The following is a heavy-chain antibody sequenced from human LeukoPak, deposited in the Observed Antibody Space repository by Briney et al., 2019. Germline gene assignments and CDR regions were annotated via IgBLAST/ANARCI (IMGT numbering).Heavy chain of an antibody. CDR3: ARAPYSSSWDDYYDSIGFKESTYYFDY. J-gene: IGHJ4*02. V-gene: IGHV4-59*12. D-gene: IGHD3-22*01. Sequence: PSETLSLTCTASGGSISSYYWSWIRQPPGKGLEWIGSIYHSGSTYYNPSLKSRVTISVDTSKNQFSLKLSSVTAADTAVYYCARAPYSSSWDDYYDSIGFKESTYYFDYWGQGTLVTVSS. CDR2: IYHSGST. CDR1: GGSISSYY.